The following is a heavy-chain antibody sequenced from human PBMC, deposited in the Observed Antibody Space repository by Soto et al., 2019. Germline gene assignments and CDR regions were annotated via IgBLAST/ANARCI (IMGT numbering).Heavy chain of an antibody. J-gene: IGHJ5*02. V-gene: IGHV1-46*01. D-gene: IGHD1-26*01. Sequence: ASVKVSCKAPRDTFASYYINWVRRAPGQGLEWMGVINPHGGSTAYAQKFKGRVTLTRDTSASTVYMEVSSLTSEDTAMYYCARSSGGNFGIIIEGTNWFAPWGQGTLVTVSS. CDR3: ARSSGGNFGIIIEGTNWFAP. CDR1: RDTFASYY. CDR2: INPHGGST.